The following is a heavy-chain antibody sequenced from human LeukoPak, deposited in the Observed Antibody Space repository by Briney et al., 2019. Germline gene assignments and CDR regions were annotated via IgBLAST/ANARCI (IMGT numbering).Heavy chain of an antibody. V-gene: IGHV3-33*08. D-gene: IGHD4/OR15-4a*01. J-gene: IGHJ3*01. CDR2: IWLDRHNQ. CDR1: GFTLSSNS. CDR3: ARARDGLRSGAFDF. Sequence: GWSLRLSCAASGFTLSSNSMNWVGQAQGKGGEGVAFIWLDRHNQYYAESVKGRFTISRDNSKNTLYLQMNNLRAEDTAAYYCARARDGLRSGAFDFWGQGTMVTVSS.